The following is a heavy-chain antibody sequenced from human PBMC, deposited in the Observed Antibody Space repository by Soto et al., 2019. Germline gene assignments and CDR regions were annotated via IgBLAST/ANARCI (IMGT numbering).Heavy chain of an antibody. Sequence: QVQLVQSGAEVKKPGASVKVSCKASGYTFTSYGISWVRQAPGQGLEWMGWISAYNGNTNYAQKLQGRVTMTTDKSTSTAYMELRSLRSDDTAVYYCARDGFGELYYYYGMDVWGQGTTVTVSS. CDR2: ISAYNGNT. CDR3: ARDGFGELYYYYGMDV. D-gene: IGHD3-10*01. J-gene: IGHJ6*02. CDR1: GYTFTSYG. V-gene: IGHV1-18*01.